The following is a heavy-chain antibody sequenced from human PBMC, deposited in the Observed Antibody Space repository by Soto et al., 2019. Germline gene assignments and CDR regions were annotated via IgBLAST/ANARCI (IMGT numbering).Heavy chain of an antibody. D-gene: IGHD2-21*01. CDR2: IHYSGST. CDR1: GGSVNIGTYY. CDR3: TRGGDPYKTGH. V-gene: IGHV4-61*01. J-gene: IGHJ4*02. Sequence: QVQLQESGPGLVKPSETLSLTCTVPGGSVNIGTYYWRWIRQPPGKGLEWIGFIHYSGSTNYNPSLKGRVTMSVDTSKNQFSLKLTAVNTADTAIYYCTRGGDPYKTGHWGQGTLVTVSS.